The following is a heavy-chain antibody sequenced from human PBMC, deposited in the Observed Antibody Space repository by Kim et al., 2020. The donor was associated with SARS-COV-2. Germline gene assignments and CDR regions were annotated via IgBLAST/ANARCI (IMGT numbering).Heavy chain of an antibody. Sequence: GSTNYNPCLKSRVTISGDTSKNQFSLKLSSVTAADTAVYYCARGRVVATNWGQGTLVTVSS. CDR2: GST. J-gene: IGHJ4*02. V-gene: IGHV4-34*01. D-gene: IGHD5-12*01. CDR3: ARGRVVATN.